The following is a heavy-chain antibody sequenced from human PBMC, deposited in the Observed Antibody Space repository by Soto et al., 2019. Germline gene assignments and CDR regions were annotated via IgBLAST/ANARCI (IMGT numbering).Heavy chain of an antibody. J-gene: IGHJ4*02. CDR1: GGTFSSYA. D-gene: IGHD6-6*01. CDR3: ARDPRLGYSSSCGLFDY. CDR2: IIPIFGTA. Sequence: QVQLVQSGAEVKKPGSSVKVSCKASGGTFSSYAISWVRQAPGQGLEWMGGIIPIFGTANYAQKFQGRVTIAADESTSTAYMELSSVRSEDTAVYYGARDPRLGYSSSCGLFDYGGQGTLVTVSS. V-gene: IGHV1-69*01.